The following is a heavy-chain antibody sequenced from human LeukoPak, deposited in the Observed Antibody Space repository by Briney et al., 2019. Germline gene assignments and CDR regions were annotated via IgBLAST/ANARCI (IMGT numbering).Heavy chain of an antibody. D-gene: IGHD3-3*01. CDR2: IRDGGGST. V-gene: IGHV3-23*01. CDR1: GFTFSGCA. Sequence: GGSLRLSCAASGFTFSGCAMTWVRQAPGKGLEWVSTIRDGGGSTYYADSVKGRFTISRDSSKNTLYLQMNSLRAEDTAVYYCAKDPEGERPAAIVGVISVWYDFAFWGQGTLVTVSS. CDR3: AKDPEGERPAAIVGVISVWYDFAF. J-gene: IGHJ4*02.